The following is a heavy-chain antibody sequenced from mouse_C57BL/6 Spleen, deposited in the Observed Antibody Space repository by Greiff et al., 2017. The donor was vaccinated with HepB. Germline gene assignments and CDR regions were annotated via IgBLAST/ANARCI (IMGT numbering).Heavy chain of an antibody. V-gene: IGHV1-64*01. D-gene: IGHD1-1*01. CDR1: GYTFTSYW. CDR3: ANEETIYYGSSLDY. Sequence: QVHVKQPGAELVKPGASVKLSCKASGYTFTSYWMHWVKQRPGQGLEWIGMIHPNSGSTNYNEKFKSKPTLTVDKSSSTAYMQLSSLTSEESAVYYSANEETIYYGSSLDYWGQGTTLTVSS. CDR2: IHPNSGST. J-gene: IGHJ2*01.